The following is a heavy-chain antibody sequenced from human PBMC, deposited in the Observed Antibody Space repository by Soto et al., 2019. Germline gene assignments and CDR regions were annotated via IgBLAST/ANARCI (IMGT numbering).Heavy chain of an antibody. CDR3: AKEPRLHDVWSGHES. V-gene: IGHV3-23*01. CDR2: IGGGGDT. CDR1: GFAFSSYS. J-gene: IGHJ5*02. D-gene: IGHD3-3*01. Sequence: DVQLLQSGGGLVQPGGSLRLSCAASGFAFSSYSMAWVRQTPEKGLQWVSAIGGGGDTHYAESVEGRFTISRDISKNTLYLEMNSLRADDTATYFCAKEPRLHDVWSGHESWGQGTLVTVSS.